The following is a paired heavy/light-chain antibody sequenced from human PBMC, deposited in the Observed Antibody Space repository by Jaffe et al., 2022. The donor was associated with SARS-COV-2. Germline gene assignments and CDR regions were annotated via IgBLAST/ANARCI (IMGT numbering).Light chain of an antibody. CDR2: AAS. CDR1: QDISNY. CDR3: QQYNFYPVT. Sequence: DIQMTQSPSSLSASVGDRVTITCRASQDISNYLAWFQQKPGKAPKSLIYAASSLQSGVPSKFSGSGSGTDFTLTITSLQPEDSATYYCQQYNFYPVTFGGGTKVEIK. J-gene: IGKJ4*01. V-gene: IGKV1-16*02.
Heavy chain of an antibody. V-gene: IGHV3-9*01. D-gene: IGHD6-13*01. CDR2: INWSSSSR. CDR1: GFTFDDSA. J-gene: IGHJ4*02. CDR3: AKASSRSWSTQKYYFDN. Sequence: EVQLVESGGGLVQPGRSLRLSCAASGFTFDDSAMHWVRQAPGKGLEWVSGINWSSSSRDYADFVEGRFAISRDNAKNSLYLQMNSLRPEDTAFYFCAKASSRSWSTQKYYFDNWGQGTLVTVSS.